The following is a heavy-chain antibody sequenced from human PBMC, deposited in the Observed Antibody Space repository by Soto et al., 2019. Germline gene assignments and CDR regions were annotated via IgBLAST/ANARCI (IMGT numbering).Heavy chain of an antibody. CDR1: GFTFSSYS. D-gene: IGHD1-26*01. Sequence: GGSLRLSCAASGFTFSSYSMNWVRQAPGKGLEWVSSISSSSSYIYYADSVKGRFTISRDNAKNSLYLQMNSLRAEDTAVYYFARDRENWGSYFDAFDTWGQGTRVTVSS. V-gene: IGHV3-21*01. CDR3: ARDRENWGSYFDAFDT. CDR2: ISSSSSYI. J-gene: IGHJ3*02.